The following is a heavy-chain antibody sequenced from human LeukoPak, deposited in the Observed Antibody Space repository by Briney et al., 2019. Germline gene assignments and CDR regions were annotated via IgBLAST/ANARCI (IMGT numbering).Heavy chain of an antibody. J-gene: IGHJ6*03. CDR3: ARELYVWADFGYYYYMDV. CDR2: IGTSNSTM. CDR1: GFTLNSHS. D-gene: IGHD3-16*01. V-gene: IGHV3-48*04. Sequence: GGSLTLSFAASGFTLNSHSMNWVRLAPGKGLEWVSYIGTSNSTMHYADSVKGRFTISRDSANNFLYLQMNSLRAEDTAVYFCARELYVWADFGYYYYMDVWGKGTTVTVSS.